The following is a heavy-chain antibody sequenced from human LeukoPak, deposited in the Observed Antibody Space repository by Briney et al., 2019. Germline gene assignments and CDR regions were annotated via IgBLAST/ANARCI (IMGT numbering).Heavy chain of an antibody. Sequence: PGGSLRLSCAASGFTFSSYEMNWVRQAPGKGLEWVSYISSSGSTMYYADSVKGRFTISRDNAKNALYLQMNSLRAEDTAVYYCARGNYDSSGYYFDWGQGTLVTVSS. CDR1: GFTFSSYE. V-gene: IGHV3-48*03. D-gene: IGHD3-22*01. CDR3: ARGNYDSSGYYFD. CDR2: ISSSGSTM. J-gene: IGHJ4*02.